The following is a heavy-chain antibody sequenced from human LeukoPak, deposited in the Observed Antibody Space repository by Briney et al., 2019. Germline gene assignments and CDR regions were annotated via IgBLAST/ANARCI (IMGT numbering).Heavy chain of an antibody. J-gene: IGHJ5*02. Sequence: PSETLSLTCTVSGGSISSYYWSWIRQPPGKGLEWIGYIYYSGSTNYNPSLKSRVTISVDTSKNQFSLKLSSVTAADTAVYYCARGARVVGFRSGYNWFDPWGQGTLVTVSS. CDR2: IYYSGST. V-gene: IGHV4-59*01. CDR1: GGSISSYY. D-gene: IGHD3-3*01. CDR3: ARGARVVGFRSGYNWFDP.